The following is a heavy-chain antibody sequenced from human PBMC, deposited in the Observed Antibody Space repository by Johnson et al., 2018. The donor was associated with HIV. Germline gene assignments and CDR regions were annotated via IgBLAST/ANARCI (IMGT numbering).Heavy chain of an antibody. CDR2: ISSSGSII. Sequence: QVQLVESGGGLVKPGGSLRLSCAASGFTFSDYYMSWIRQAPGKGLEWVSYISSSGSIIYYADSVKGRFTISRDNAKNLLYLQMNSLKTEDTAVYYCTTDRGNGDYDAFDIWGQGTMVTVSS. CDR3: TTDRGNGDYDAFDI. J-gene: IGHJ3*02. V-gene: IGHV3-11*01. D-gene: IGHD4-17*01. CDR1: GFTFSDYY.